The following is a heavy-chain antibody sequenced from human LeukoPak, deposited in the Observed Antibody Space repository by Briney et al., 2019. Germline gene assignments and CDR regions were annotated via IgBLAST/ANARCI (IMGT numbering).Heavy chain of an antibody. J-gene: IGHJ4*02. CDR2: IYSGGST. CDR1: GFTVSGNY. V-gene: IGHV3-53*04. CDR3: ARAGSAAAGIGTIDY. D-gene: IGHD6-13*01. Sequence: GGSLRLSWAASGFTVSGNYMSGVRQAPGKGLEGVAVIYSGGSTYYADSVKGRFTISRHNSKNTLYLQMNSLRAEDTAVYYCARAGSAAAGIGTIDYWGQGTLVTVSS.